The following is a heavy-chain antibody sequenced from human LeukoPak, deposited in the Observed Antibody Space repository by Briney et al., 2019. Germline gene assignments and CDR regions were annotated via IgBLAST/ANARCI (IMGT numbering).Heavy chain of an antibody. D-gene: IGHD3-3*01. CDR1: GGSISSYY. Sequence: SETLSLTCTVSGGSISSYYWGWIRQPPGKGLEWIGSIYYSGSTYYNPSLKSRVTLSVDTSKNQSSLKLSSVTAADTAVYYCARLFGVVITRVDPWGQGTLVTVSS. J-gene: IGHJ5*02. V-gene: IGHV4-39*01. CDR3: ARLFGVVITRVDP. CDR2: IYYSGST.